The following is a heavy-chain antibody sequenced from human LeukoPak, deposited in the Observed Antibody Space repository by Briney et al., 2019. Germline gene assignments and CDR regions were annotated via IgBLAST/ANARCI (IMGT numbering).Heavy chain of an antibody. J-gene: IGHJ4*02. V-gene: IGHV3-48*04. D-gene: IGHD1-26*01. CDR1: GFTFSSYA. CDR2: ISGSGYAI. CDR3: ARLSGTYSRGGDH. Sequence: GGSLRLSCAASGFTFSSYAMSWVRQAPGKGLEWVSHISGSGYAIHHPGSVKGRFTISRDNAKNSLYLQMNSLRVEDSAVYYCARLSGTYSRGGDHWGQGTLVTVSS.